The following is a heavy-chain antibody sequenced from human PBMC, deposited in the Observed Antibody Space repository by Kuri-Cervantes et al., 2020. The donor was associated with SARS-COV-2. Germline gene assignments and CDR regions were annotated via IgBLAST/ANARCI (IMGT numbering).Heavy chain of an antibody. Sequence: ASVKVSCKASGYTFTGYYMHWVRQAPGQGLEWMGWINPNSGGTNYAQKFQGRVTMTRDTSISTAYMELSSLRSEDTAVYYCASAPRQYCSSTSCYRYYYYYMDVWGKGTTVTVSS. CDR2: INPNSGGT. D-gene: IGHD2-2*02. CDR1: GYTFTGYY. J-gene: IGHJ6*03. V-gene: IGHV1-2*02. CDR3: ASAPRQYCSSTSCYRYYYYYMDV.